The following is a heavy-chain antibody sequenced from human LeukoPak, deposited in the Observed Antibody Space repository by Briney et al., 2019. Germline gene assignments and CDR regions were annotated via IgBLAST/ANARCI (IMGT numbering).Heavy chain of an antibody. CDR1: GYTFTSYD. V-gene: IGHV1-18*01. CDR2: ISAYNGNT. CDR3: ARDDLPTAYYYYGMDV. Sequence: ASVKVSCKASGYTFTSYDISWVRQAPGQGLEWMGWISAYNGNTNYAQKLQGRVTMTTDTSTSTAYMELRSLRSDDTAVYYCARDDLPTAYYYYGMDVWGQGTTVTVSS. J-gene: IGHJ6*02.